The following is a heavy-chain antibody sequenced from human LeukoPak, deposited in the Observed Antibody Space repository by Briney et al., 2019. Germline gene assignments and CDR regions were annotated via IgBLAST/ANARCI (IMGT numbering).Heavy chain of an antibody. CDR2: IYYSGNT. CDR3: ARSLYNDPHFDH. D-gene: IGHD1-1*01. Sequence: SETLSLTCTVSGVSISSSNSYWGWIRQPPGKGLEWIGSIYYSGNTYYNASLKSQVSISIDTSKNQFSLKLTSVTAADTAVYYCARSLYNDPHFDHWGQGTLVTVSS. V-gene: IGHV4-39*01. CDR1: GVSISSSNSY. J-gene: IGHJ4*02.